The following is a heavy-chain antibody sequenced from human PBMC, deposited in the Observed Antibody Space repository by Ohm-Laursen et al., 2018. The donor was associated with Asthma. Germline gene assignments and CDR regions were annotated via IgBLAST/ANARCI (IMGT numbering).Heavy chain of an antibody. J-gene: IGHJ6*02. V-gene: IGHV1-3*01. CDR1: GYTLTSAA. CDR2: INAGNGIT. Sequence: GSSVKVSCKISGYTLTSAAMHWVRQAPGQRLEWMGGINAGNGITKYSQKFQDRVIISRDTSASTAYMELSRLTSEDTAVYYCARVDPWRNGMEVWGQGTPVTVSS. D-gene: IGHD3-3*01. CDR3: ARVDPWRNGMEV.